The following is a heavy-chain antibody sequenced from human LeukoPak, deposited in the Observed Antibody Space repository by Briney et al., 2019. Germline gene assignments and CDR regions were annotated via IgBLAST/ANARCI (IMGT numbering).Heavy chain of an antibody. Sequence: GGSLRLSCAAPGFTFSNSAMSWVCQDPGKGLEWVSAISASSVSTYYADSVKGRFTISKDNSENTLYLQMNSLRAEDTAVYYCAKALDACDIWARGTMVTVSS. CDR1: GFTFSNSA. V-gene: IGHV3-23*01. CDR3: AKALDACDI. CDR2: ISASSVST. J-gene: IGHJ3*02.